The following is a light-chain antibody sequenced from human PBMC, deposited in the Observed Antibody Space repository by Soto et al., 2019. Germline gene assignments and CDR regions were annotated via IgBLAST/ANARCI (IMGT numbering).Light chain of an antibody. CDR2: DAS. CDR3: QVRTNWSIA. CDR1: QSVSSY. V-gene: IGKV3-11*01. J-gene: IGKJ5*01. Sequence: EFVLTQSPGTLSLSPGKRAPLSCRASQSVSSYLAWYQQRPGQAPRLLIYDASNRATGIPARFSGTGSGTDFTLTINNLEPEDFAVYYCQVRTNWSIAFGRGTRLEI.